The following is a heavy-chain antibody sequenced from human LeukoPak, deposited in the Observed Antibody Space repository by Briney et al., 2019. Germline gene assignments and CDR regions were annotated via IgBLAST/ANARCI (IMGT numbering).Heavy chain of an antibody. CDR2: ISSSGSTI. V-gene: IGHV3-11*01. D-gene: IGHD3-9*01. CDR1: GFTFSDYY. CDR3: ARDGPTRYFDWLSYYYYYGMDV. J-gene: IGHJ6*02. Sequence: GGSLRLSCAASGFTFSDYYMSWIRQAPGKGLEWVSYISSSGSTIYYADSVKGRFTIFRDNAKNSLYLQMNSLRAEDTAVYYCARDGPTRYFDWLSYYYYYGMDVWGQGTTVTVSS.